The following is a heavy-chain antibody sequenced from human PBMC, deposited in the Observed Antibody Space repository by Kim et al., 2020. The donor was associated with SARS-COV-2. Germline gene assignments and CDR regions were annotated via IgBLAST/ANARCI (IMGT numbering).Heavy chain of an antibody. D-gene: IGHD3-22*01. CDR3: ATGPPYDSNWFDP. J-gene: IGHJ5*02. Sequence: IYAQKCQGRVTMTEDTSTDTAYMELSSLRSEDTAVYYCATGPPYDSNWFDPWGQGTLVTVSS. V-gene: IGHV1-24*01.